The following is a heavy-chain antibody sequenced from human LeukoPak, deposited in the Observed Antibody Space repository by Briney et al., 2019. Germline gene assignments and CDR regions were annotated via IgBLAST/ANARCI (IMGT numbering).Heavy chain of an antibody. CDR2: INHSGST. Sequence: SETLSLTCAVYGGSFSGYYWSWIRQPPGKGLEWIGEINHSGSTNYNPSLKSRVTISVDTSKNQFSQKLSSVTAADTAVYYCARGTLSSVFDYWGQGTLVTVSS. CDR1: GGSFSGYY. J-gene: IGHJ4*02. V-gene: IGHV4-34*01. D-gene: IGHD6-19*01. CDR3: ARGTLSSVFDY.